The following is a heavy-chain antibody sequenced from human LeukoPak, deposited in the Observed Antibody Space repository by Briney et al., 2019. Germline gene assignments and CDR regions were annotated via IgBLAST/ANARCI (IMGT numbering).Heavy chain of an antibody. CDR2: ISSSSSFI. Sequence: GVCLRLSWAASGFTFSRYAMKWVRQAPGKGREWVASISSSSSFIYYADSVNGLFSISRDKAENSLYLQLTSLRAQDTAVYCCARDYGGNSGYRGQGTLVTVSS. CDR3: ARDYGGNSGY. V-gene: IGHV3-21*01. J-gene: IGHJ4*02. CDR1: GFTFSRYA. D-gene: IGHD4-23*01.